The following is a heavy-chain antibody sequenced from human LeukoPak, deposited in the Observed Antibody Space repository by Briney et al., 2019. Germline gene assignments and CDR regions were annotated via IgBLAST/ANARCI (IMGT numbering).Heavy chain of an antibody. CDR2: IYYSGST. Sequence: SETLSLTYTVSGGSISSGDYYWNWIRQHPGKGLEWIGNIYYSGSTYYNPSLKSRVTISIDTSKNQFSLKLSSVTAADTAVYYCARVPTLLETTVATYYFDYWGQGALVTVSS. J-gene: IGHJ4*02. CDR1: GGSISSGDYY. CDR3: ARVPTLLETTVATYYFDY. V-gene: IGHV4-31*03. D-gene: IGHD4-23*01.